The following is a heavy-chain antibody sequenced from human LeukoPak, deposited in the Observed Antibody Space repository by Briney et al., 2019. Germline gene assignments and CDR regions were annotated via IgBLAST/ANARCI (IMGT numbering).Heavy chain of an antibody. CDR3: AKLLYGSGSSNPYYFDY. V-gene: IGHV3-23*01. CDR1: GCTFSSYA. D-gene: IGHD3-10*01. Sequence: PGGSLRLSCAASGCTFSSYAMSWVRQAPGKGLEWVSAISGSGGSTYYADSVKGRFTISRDNSKNTLYLQMNSLRAEDTAVYYCAKLLYGSGSSNPYYFDYWGQGTLVTVSS. J-gene: IGHJ4*02. CDR2: ISGSGGST.